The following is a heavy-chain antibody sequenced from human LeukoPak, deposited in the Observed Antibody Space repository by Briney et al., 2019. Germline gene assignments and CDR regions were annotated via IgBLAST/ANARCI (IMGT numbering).Heavy chain of an antibody. D-gene: IGHD3-16*02. CDR1: GGSISSYY. CDR3: ARGGITFGGVIESDFDY. J-gene: IGHJ4*02. CDR2: IYYSGST. V-gene: IGHV4-59*06. Sequence: NPSETLSLTCTVSGGSISSYYWSCIRQHPGKGLEWIGYIYYSGSTYYNPSLKSRVTISVDTSKNQFSLKLSSVTAADTAVYYCARGGITFGGVIESDFDYWGQGTLVTVSS.